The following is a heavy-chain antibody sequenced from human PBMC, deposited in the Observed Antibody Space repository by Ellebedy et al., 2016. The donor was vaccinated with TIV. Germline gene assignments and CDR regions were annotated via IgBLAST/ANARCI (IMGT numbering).Heavy chain of an antibody. CDR2: MWYDGSNK. CDR1: GFTFSSYG. Sequence: GESLKISCAASGFTFSSYGMHWVRQAPGKGLEWVAYMWYDGSNKNYADSVKGRFTISRDNSKNTLFLQMNSLRAEDTAVYYCAREYQEFYFDYWGQGTRVTVSS. J-gene: IGHJ4*02. V-gene: IGHV3-33*01. CDR3: AREYQEFYFDY. D-gene: IGHD2-2*01.